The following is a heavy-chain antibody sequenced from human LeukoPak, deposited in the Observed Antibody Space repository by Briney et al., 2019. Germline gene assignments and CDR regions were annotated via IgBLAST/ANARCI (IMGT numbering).Heavy chain of an antibody. CDR2: IRGSGDST. CDR1: GFTFSSYS. Sequence: GVSLRLSCTACGFTFSSYSMRWVRQARGKGLEWVSVIRGSGDSTYYADSVKGRFTISRDNSKNTLYLQMNSLRTEDPALYYCARAPMLRRGDYFDYWGQGTRVTVSS. CDR3: ARAPMLRRGDYFDY. D-gene: IGHD3-10*01. J-gene: IGHJ4*02. V-gene: IGHV3-23*01.